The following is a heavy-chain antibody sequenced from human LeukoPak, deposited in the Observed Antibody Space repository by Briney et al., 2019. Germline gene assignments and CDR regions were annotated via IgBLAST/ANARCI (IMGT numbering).Heavy chain of an antibody. D-gene: IGHD2-21*01. CDR3: ITPLPYSAQ. CDR1: GFIFNRAW. J-gene: IGHJ4*02. CDR2: IKPKTDGETT. Sequence: GGSLRLSCAASGFIFNRAWMNWVRQAPGKGLEWVGRIKPKTDGETTEYAAPVKDRSSISRDDSKSMMYLQMSSLKTEDTAVYYCITPLPYSAQGGQGTLVTVSS. V-gene: IGHV3-15*07.